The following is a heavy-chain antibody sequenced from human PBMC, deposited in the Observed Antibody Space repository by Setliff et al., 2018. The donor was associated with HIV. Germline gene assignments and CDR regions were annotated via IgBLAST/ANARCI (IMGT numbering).Heavy chain of an antibody. V-gene: IGHV1-2*02. J-gene: IGHJ5*02. CDR3: AKEQEIGSYLDP. Sequence: ASVKVSCKASGGTFSYYTFTWVRQAPGQGLEWMGWINPNNGGTNYAQKFQGRVTMTRDTSISTAYLELSSLRSDDSAVYFCAKEQEIGSYLDPWGQGTLVTVSS. CDR1: GGTFSYYT. D-gene: IGHD2-2*02. CDR2: INPNNGGT.